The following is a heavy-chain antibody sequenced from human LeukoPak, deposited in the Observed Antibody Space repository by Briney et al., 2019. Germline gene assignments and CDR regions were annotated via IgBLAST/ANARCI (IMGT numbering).Heavy chain of an antibody. D-gene: IGHD6-19*01. CDR2: VSGSGGIT. J-gene: IGHJ4*02. CDR1: GFTFNSYA. Sequence: GGSLRLFCAASGFTFNSYAMTWVRQAPGKGLEWVSHVSGSGGITYYADSVKGRFTIFRDNSKNTLYLQMNSLIAEDTAVYYCAKTTAGNSSGRNPGWPVDYWGQGTLVTVSS. CDR3: AKTTAGNSSGRNPGWPVDY. V-gene: IGHV3-23*01.